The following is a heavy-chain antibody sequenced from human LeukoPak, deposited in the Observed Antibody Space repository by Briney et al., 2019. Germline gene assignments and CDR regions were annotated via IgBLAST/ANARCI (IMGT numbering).Heavy chain of an antibody. Sequence: ASVKLSCKASGYTLTSYYMHWVRQAPGQGLEWVGIINPRGGSTTYAQNFQGRVTMTRDTSTSTVYMELSSLRSEDTGVYYCARVPGNRGYDYYFDYWGQGSLVTVSS. V-gene: IGHV1-46*01. CDR2: INPRGGST. J-gene: IGHJ4*02. CDR1: GYTLTSYY. CDR3: ARVPGNRGYDYYFDY. D-gene: IGHD5-12*01.